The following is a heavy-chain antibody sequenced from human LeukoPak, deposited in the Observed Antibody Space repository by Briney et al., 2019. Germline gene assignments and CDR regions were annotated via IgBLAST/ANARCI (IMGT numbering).Heavy chain of an antibody. CDR3: ASPKRGPPPGPTLDY. Sequence: PSETLSLTCAVYGGSFSGYYWSWIRQPPGKGLEWIGEINHSGSTNYNPSLKSRVTISVDTSKNQFSLKLSSVTAADTAVYYCASPKRGPPPGPTLDYWGQGTLVTVSS. CDR2: INHSGST. D-gene: IGHD3-10*01. CDR1: GGSFSGYY. J-gene: IGHJ4*02. V-gene: IGHV4-34*01.